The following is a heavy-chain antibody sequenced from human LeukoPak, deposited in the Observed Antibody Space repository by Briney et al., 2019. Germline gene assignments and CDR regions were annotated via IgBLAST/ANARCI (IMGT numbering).Heavy chain of an antibody. D-gene: IGHD6-19*01. V-gene: IGHV4-59*08. J-gene: IGHJ4*02. CDR1: GGSISSYY. CDR3: ARENSSGWYDY. Sequence: PSETLSLTCTVSGGSISSYYWSWIRQPPGKGLEWIGYIYYSGSTNYNPSPKSRVTISVDTSKNQFSLKLSSVTAADTAVYYCARENSSGWYDYWGQGTLVTVSS. CDR2: IYYSGST.